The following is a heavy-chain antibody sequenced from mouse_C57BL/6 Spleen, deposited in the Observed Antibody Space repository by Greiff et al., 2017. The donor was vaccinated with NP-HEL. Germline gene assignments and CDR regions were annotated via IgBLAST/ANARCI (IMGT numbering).Heavy chain of an antibody. V-gene: IGHV1-15*01. CDR3: TRHYDYDVDY. J-gene: IGHJ2*01. Sequence: QVQLQQSGAELVKPGASVTLSCKASGYTFTDYEMHWVKPTPVHGLEWIGAIDPETGGTAYNQKFKGKATLTADKSSSTAYMELRSRTSEDSAVYYCTRHYDYDVDYWGQGTTLTVSS. D-gene: IGHD2-4*01. CDR2: IDPETGGT. CDR1: GYTFTDYE.